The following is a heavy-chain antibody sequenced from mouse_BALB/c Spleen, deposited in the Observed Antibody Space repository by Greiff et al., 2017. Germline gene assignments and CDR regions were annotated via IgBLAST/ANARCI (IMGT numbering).Heavy chain of an antibody. CDR1: GYAFTNYS. V-gene: IGHV1-54*01. J-gene: IGHJ2*01. CDR2: INPGSGGT. CDR3: ARRDGYYFDY. D-gene: IGHD2-3*01. Sequence: QVQLKQSGAELVRPGTSVKVSCKASGYAFTNYSIEWVKQRPGQGLEWIGVINPGSGGTNYNEKFKGKATLTADKSSSTAYMQLSSLTSDDSAVYFCARRDGYYFDYWGQGTTLTVSS.